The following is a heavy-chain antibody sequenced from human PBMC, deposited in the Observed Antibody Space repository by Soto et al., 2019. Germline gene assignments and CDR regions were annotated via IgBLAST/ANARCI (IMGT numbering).Heavy chain of an antibody. Sequence: QVQLVESGGGVVQPGRSLRLSCAASGFTFSSYGMHWVRQAPGKGLEWVAVISFDGNNKYYADSVKGRFTISRDNSKNTLYLQMNSLRAEDTAVYYCAKDRRTNYYYGMDVWGQGTTVTVSS. CDR2: ISFDGNNK. J-gene: IGHJ6*02. CDR3: AKDRRTNYYYGMDV. V-gene: IGHV3-30*18. CDR1: GFTFSSYG.